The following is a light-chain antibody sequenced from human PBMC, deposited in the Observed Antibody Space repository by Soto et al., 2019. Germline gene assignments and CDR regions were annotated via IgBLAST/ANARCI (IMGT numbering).Light chain of an antibody. CDR1: SDDVGAYNF. Sequence: QSALTEPACVSVSPGQSITVSCTGTSDDVGAYNFVSWYQQYPGKAPKLMVFGVINRPSGVSNRFSGSKTGNTASLTISGLQAEDEAFYYCFSHRSGDSHVFGTGTKVTVL. CDR3: FSHRSGDSHV. V-gene: IGLV2-14*01. CDR2: GVI. J-gene: IGLJ1*01.